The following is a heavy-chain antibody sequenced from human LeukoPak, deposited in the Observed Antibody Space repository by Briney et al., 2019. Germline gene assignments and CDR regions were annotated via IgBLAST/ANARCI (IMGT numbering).Heavy chain of an antibody. CDR3: ASPQSLGYCSSTSCPPNY. J-gene: IGHJ4*02. CDR2: TVSRGTT. Sequence: GGSLRLSCVASGFTFTSDAMNWVRQAPGKGLEWVSSTVSRGTTQYADSVKGRFTISRDNSKNTLYLQMNSLRAEDTAVYYCASPQSLGYCSSTSCPPNYWGQGTLVTVSS. D-gene: IGHD2-2*01. V-gene: IGHV3-23*01. CDR1: GFTFTSDA.